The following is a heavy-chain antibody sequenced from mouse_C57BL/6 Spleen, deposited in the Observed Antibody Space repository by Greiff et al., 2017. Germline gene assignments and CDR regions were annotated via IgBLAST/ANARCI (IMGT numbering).Heavy chain of an antibody. CDR1: GFSLTSYG. Sequence: VKVVESGPGLVQPSQSLSITCTVSGFSLTSYGVHWVRQSPGKGLEWLGVIWSGGSTDYNAAFISSLSISKDTSKSQVFFKMNSLQADNTAIYYCARNCGYGSSSYDYWGQGTTLTVSS. J-gene: IGHJ2*01. V-gene: IGHV2-2*01. CDR3: ARNCGYGSSSYDY. CDR2: IWSGGST. D-gene: IGHD1-1*01.